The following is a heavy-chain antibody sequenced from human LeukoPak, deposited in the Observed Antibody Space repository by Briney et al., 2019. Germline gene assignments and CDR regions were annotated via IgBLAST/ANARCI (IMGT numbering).Heavy chain of an antibody. D-gene: IGHD3-16*01. CDR2: IKTDGRTT. CDR1: GMTFSNHW. CDR3: TTGPSYGYEW. V-gene: IGHV3-74*01. J-gene: IGHJ4*02. Sequence: GGSLRLSCAASGMTFSNHWMHWVRQAPGKGLVWASLIKTDGRTTIYADSVKGRFTISRDNGKSTLYLQMNSLRAEDTAIYHCTTGPSYGYEWWGQGTVVTVSS.